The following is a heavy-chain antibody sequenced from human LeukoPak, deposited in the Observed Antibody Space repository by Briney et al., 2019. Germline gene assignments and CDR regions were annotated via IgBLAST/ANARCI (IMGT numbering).Heavy chain of an antibody. D-gene: IGHD3-22*01. CDR1: EFTFSSYA. Sequence: GSLRLSCAASEFTFSSYAMSWVRQAPGKGLEWVSVISGSGGGTYYADSVKCRFTISRDNSKNTLYLQMNSLRAEDTAVYYCAKGRSYYDSSGYYYFDYWGQGTLVTVSS. CDR3: AKGRSYYDSSGYYYFDY. V-gene: IGHV3-23*01. J-gene: IGHJ4*02. CDR2: ISGSGGGT.